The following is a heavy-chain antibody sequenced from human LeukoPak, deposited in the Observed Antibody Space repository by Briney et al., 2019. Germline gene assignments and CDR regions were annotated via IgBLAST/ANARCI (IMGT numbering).Heavy chain of an antibody. CDR1: GFTFSDYY. V-gene: IGHV3-11*04. CDR2: ISSSGSTI. J-gene: IGHJ6*03. D-gene: IGHD3-10*01. Sequence: GGSLRLSCAASGFTFSDYYMSWIRQAPGKGLEWVSYISSSGSTIYYADSVKGRFTISRDNAKNSLYLQMNSLRAEDTAVYYCARDLRYYYGSGSYHLYYYYCMDVWGKGTTVTVSS. CDR3: ARDLRYYYGSGSYHLYYYYCMDV.